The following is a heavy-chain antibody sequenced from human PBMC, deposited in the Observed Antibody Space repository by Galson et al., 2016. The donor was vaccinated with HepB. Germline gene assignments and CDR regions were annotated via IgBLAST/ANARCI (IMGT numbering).Heavy chain of an antibody. J-gene: IGHJ6*04. CDR3: ARGRYCSGGRCHYYKGMDV. CDR1: GGHLSGFY. CDR2: IYHNGNT. D-gene: IGHD2-15*01. V-gene: IGHV4-34*01. Sequence: SETLSLTCVVSGGHLSGFYWSWIRQPPGKGPEWIGEIYHNGNTHYNPSLKSRVTLTVDASKNQFSLKLNSVTAADTAVYYCARGRYCSGGRCHYYKGMDVWGKGTTATVSS.